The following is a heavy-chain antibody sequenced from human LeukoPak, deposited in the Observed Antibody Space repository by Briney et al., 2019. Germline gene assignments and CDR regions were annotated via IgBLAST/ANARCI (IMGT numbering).Heavy chain of an antibody. J-gene: IGHJ4*02. CDR1: GITFSSYA. CDR3: AKDSRRGMVTYFDC. Sequence: GGSLRLSCAVSGITFSSYAMSWVRQAPGKGLEWVSGISGSGGGTYYADSVKGRFTISRDNYKSTQYLQMKSLRAEDTAVYYCAKDSRRGMVTYFDCWGQGTLVTVSS. CDR2: ISGSGGGT. V-gene: IGHV3-23*01. D-gene: IGHD2-21*02.